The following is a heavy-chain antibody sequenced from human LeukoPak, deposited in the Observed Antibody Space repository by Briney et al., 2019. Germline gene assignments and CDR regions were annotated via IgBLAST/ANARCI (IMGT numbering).Heavy chain of an antibody. CDR3: ARVLCSSTSCSNTGAYYFDY. Sequence: GASVKVSCKASGYTFTGYYMHWVRQAPGQGLEWMGWINPNSGGTNYAQKLQGRVTMTRDTSISTAYMELSRLRSDDTAVYYCARVLCSSTSCSNTGAYYFDYWGQGTLVTVSS. J-gene: IGHJ4*02. V-gene: IGHV1-2*02. D-gene: IGHD2-2*01. CDR2: INPNSGGT. CDR1: GYTFTGYY.